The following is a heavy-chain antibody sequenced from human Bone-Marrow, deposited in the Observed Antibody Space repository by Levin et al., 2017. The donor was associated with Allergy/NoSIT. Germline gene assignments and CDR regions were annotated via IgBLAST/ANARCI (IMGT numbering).Heavy chain of an antibody. CDR1: GYSFSTFE. V-gene: IGHV1-8*01. D-gene: IGHD6-13*01. CDR2: MKPNSGNT. Sequence: GESLKISCKASGYSFSTFEINWVRQAPGQGLEWLGWMKPNSGNTGYAQKFQGRVSMTSDTALSTAYMELTTLTSEDTAVYYCTRGYSGSSPLDFWGQGTVVTVSS. CDR3: TRGYSGSSPLDF. J-gene: IGHJ4*02.